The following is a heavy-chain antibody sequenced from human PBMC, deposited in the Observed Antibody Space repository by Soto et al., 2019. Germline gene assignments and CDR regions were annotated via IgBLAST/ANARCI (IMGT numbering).Heavy chain of an antibody. Sequence: QVQLQESGTGLVEPSGTLSLTCNVYDGSINNGDWCSWVRQPPGKGLEWIGEVYHNGNTNYNASLMSRVTVSDDNSRNQFSLRLTSVTPADTAVYYCATRGTVGPIYWGEGTLVTVSS. D-gene: IGHD1-26*01. CDR2: VYHNGNT. J-gene: IGHJ4*02. V-gene: IGHV4-4*02. CDR3: ATRGTVGPIY. CDR1: DGSINNGDW.